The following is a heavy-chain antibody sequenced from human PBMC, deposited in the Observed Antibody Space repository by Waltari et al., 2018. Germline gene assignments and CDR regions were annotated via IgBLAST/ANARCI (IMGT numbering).Heavy chain of an antibody. CDR1: GYPFSGPY. D-gene: IGHD4-17*01. V-gene: IGHV1-2*07. CDR2: IDPKSGNT. J-gene: IGHJ4*02. CDR3: AREEDNHDASTELDF. Sequence: QVQLVQSGAEVGKPGASVTVSCPASGYPFSGPYVHWVRQAPGQGLEWMGWIDPKSGNTNYAYKFEGRVTLTRDTSIRAAYMELSGLKSDDTAVYYCAREEDNHDASTELDFWGQGTLVTVSS.